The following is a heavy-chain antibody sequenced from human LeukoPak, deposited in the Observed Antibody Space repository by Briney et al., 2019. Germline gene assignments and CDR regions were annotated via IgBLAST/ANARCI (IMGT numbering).Heavy chain of an antibody. J-gene: IGHJ3*02. D-gene: IGHD2-15*01. V-gene: IGHV4-59*01. CDR2: IYYSGST. CDR1: GGSFSGYY. Sequence: PSETLSLTCAVYGGSFSGYYWSWIRQPPGKGLEWIGYIYYSGSTNYNPSLKSRVTISVDTSKNQFSLKLSSVTAADTAVYYCVRGVADGNDAFDIWGQGTMVTVSS. CDR3: VRGVADGNDAFDI.